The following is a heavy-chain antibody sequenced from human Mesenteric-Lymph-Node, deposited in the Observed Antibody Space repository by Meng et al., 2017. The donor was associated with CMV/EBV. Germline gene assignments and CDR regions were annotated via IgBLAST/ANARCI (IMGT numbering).Heavy chain of an antibody. CDR2: ISHAGTT. V-gene: IGHV4-34*01. J-gene: IGHJ4*02. CDR1: GGSFSGYY. CDR3: ERVSSVSSSYL. Sequence: SETLSLTCAVYGGSFSGYYWSWIRQPPGKGLEWIGEISHAGTTNYNPSLKSRVTLSLEMSKNQSSLNLSSVTAADTDVYYCERVSSVSSSYLWGQGTMVTVSS. D-gene: IGHD6-6*01.